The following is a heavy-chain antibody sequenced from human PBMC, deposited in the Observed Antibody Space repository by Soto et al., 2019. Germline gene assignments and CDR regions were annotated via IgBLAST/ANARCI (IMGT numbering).Heavy chain of an antibody. CDR1: VFSINRINC. V-gene: IGHV4-4*02. Sequence: PSETLSLTCSFSVFSINRINCWSCVRQPPGKGLEWIGEIYHGCNTNYNPSLRSRVTISVDESKNQFSLKLSSVTAEDTAVYYCERLVNKEGFEYWGQRTLVTVSS. CDR3: ERLVNKEGFEY. J-gene: IGHJ4*02. CDR2: IYHGCNT. D-gene: IGHD1-26*01.